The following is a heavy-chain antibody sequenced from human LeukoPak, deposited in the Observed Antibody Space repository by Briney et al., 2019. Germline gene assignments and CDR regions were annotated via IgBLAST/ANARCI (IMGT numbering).Heavy chain of an antibody. CDR1: GGTFSSYA. D-gene: IGHD2-2*01. CDR3: ARGGVPDAIDWFDP. J-gene: IGHJ5*02. Sequence: SVKVSCKASGGTFSSYAISWVRQAPGQGLEWMGGIIPIFGTANYAQKFQGRVTITTDESTSTAYMELSSLRSEDTAVYYCARGGVPDAIDWFDPWGQGTLVTVSS. CDR2: IIPIFGTA. V-gene: IGHV1-69*05.